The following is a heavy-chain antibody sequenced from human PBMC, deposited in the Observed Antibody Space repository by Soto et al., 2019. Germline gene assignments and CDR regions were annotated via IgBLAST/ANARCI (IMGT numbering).Heavy chain of an antibody. V-gene: IGHV3-23*01. Sequence: GGSLRLSCVASGLTFGSRAMSCVRQAPGEGLQWVSTITDTGGDAKYADSVRGRFVISRDNSKKTLYLQMTSLTAEDSAMYFCARGSTDSYSGSRIFDSWGRGTLVTVSS. D-gene: IGHD3-10*01. CDR1: GLTFGSRA. J-gene: IGHJ4*02. CDR3: ARGSTDSYSGSRIFDS. CDR2: ITDTGGDA.